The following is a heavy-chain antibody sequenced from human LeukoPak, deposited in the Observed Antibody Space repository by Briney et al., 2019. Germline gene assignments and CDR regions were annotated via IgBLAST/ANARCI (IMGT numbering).Heavy chain of an antibody. J-gene: IGHJ4*02. V-gene: IGHV3-11*04. D-gene: IGHD3-22*01. CDR1: GFSFSDYH. Sequence: AGGSLRLSCAASGFSFSDYHMSWIRQAPGKGLEWISYISSSGSTKYNADSVKGRLTISRDNAKNSLYLQMNSLRVEDTAVYYCARDRGDSSGYQPSDYWGQGTLVTVSS. CDR3: ARDRGDSSGYQPSDY. CDR2: ISSSGSTK.